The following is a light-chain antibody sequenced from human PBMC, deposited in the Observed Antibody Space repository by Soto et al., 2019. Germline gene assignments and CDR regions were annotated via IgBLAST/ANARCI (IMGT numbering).Light chain of an antibody. V-gene: IGKV3-11*01. CDR1: QSVNSR. CDR3: HQRQSWPRT. CDR2: HTS. J-gene: IGKJ1*01. Sequence: EMVMTQSPATLSVSPGERATLSCRASQSVNSRLAWYQHKPGQAPRLLIYHTSNRATGIPARFSGSGSGTDFTLTISSLEPEDFAVYYCHQRQSWPRTFGQGTKVDIK.